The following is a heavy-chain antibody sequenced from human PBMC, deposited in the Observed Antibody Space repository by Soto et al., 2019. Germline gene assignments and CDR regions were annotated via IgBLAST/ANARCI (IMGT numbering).Heavy chain of an antibody. CDR2: TYPVDSDT. V-gene: IGHV5-51*01. CDR3: ARLAEEFTMVRGVINY. J-gene: IGHJ4*02. Sequence: GESLKISCQGSGYSFISFSIGWVRQRPGKGLEWMGITYPVDSDTKYSPSFEGQVTMSADKSINTAYLQWSSLKASDTAMYYCARLAEEFTMVRGVINYWGQGTLVTVSS. D-gene: IGHD3-10*01. CDR1: GYSFISFS.